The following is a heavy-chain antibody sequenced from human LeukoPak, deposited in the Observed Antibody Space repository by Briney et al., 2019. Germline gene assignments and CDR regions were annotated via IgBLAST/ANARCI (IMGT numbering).Heavy chain of an antibody. Sequence: PGGTLRLSCAASGFTFSSYGMSWVRQAPGKGLEWVSAISGSGGSTYYADSMKGRFTISRDNSKNTLYLQMNSLRAEDTAVYYCAKGPGSGIGYFDYWGQGTLVTVSS. D-gene: IGHD3-10*01. CDR2: ISGSGGST. CDR3: AKGPGSGIGYFDY. V-gene: IGHV3-23*01. CDR1: GFTFSSYG. J-gene: IGHJ4*02.